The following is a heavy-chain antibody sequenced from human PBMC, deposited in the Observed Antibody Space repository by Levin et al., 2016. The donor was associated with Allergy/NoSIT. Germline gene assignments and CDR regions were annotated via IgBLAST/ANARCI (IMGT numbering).Heavy chain of an antibody. J-gene: IGHJ4*02. V-gene: IGHV3-74*01. CDR3: TSRLFAVADTR. CDR2: TKSDESFT. Sequence: GGSLRLSCAASGFTFSNFWMHWVRQAPGKGLVWVSQTKSDESFTTYADSLKGRFTISRDNAKNSLYLQMNSLRAEDTAVYYCTSRLFAVADTRWGQGTLVTVSS. CDR1: GFTFSNFW. D-gene: IGHD6-19*01.